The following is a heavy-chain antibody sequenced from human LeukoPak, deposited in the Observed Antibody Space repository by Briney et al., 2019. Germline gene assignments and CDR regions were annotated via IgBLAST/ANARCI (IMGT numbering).Heavy chain of an antibody. V-gene: IGHV3-7*01. J-gene: IGHJ4*02. CDR3: ARGAVGATRMDFDY. D-gene: IGHD1-26*01. CDR2: INQDGGET. CDR1: GFTFSSYW. Sequence: PGGSLRLSCAASGFTFSSYWMSWVRQAPGKGLEWVANINQDGGETYYVASVKGRFTISRDNAKNSLYLQMNSPRAEDTAVYYCARGAVGATRMDFDYWGQGTLVTVSS.